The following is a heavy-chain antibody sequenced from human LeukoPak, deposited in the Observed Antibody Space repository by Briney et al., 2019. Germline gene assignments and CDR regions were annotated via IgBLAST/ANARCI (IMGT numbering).Heavy chain of an antibody. CDR2: MNPNSGNT. Sequence: ASVKVSCKASGYTFTSYDINWVRQATGQGLEWMGWMNPNSGNTGYAQKFQGRVTITRNTSISTAYMELSGPRSEDTAVYYCARGLGWELHSDYFDYWGQGTLVTVSS. CDR1: GYTFTSYD. D-gene: IGHD1-26*01. CDR3: ARGLGWELHSDYFDY. J-gene: IGHJ4*02. V-gene: IGHV1-8*03.